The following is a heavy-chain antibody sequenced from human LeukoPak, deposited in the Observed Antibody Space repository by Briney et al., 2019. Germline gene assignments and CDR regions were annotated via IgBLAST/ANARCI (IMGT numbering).Heavy chain of an antibody. CDR2: IYYSGST. D-gene: IGHD5-12*01. CDR3: ARSAGGYVLDY. V-gene: IGHV4-59*01. CDR1: GGSFSGYY. J-gene: IGHJ4*02. Sequence: KASETLSLTCAVYGGSFSGYYWSWIRLPPGKGLECIGYIYYSGSTNYNPSLKSRVTMSVDTSKNQFSLKLTSLTAADTAVYYCARSAGGYVLDYWGQGTLVTVSS.